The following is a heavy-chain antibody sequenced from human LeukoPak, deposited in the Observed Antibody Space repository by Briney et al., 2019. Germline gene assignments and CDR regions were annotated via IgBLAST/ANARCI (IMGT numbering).Heavy chain of an antibody. CDR3: ARDQYLDS. CDR2: ISRGGNSI. V-gene: IGHV3-11*01. J-gene: IGHJ4*02. CDR1: GFTVSDYY. Sequence: GGSLRLSCAASGFTVSDYYMNWLRQAPGKGLEWVSSISRGGNSIYYAESVKGRFTISRDNAKNSLYLQMNSLRAEDTAVYYCARDQYLDSRGQGALVTVSS.